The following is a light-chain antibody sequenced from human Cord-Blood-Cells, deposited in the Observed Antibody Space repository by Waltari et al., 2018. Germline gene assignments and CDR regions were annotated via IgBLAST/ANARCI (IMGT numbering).Light chain of an antibody. CDR1: QSISSY. J-gene: IGKJ4*01. V-gene: IGKV1-39*01. CDR3: QQSYSTPRT. Sequence: DIQMTQSTSSLSASVRDRVTITCRASQSISSYLNWYQQKPGKAPKLLIYAASSLQSGVPSRFSGSGSGTDFTLTISSLQPEDFATYYCQQSYSTPRTFGGGTKVEIK. CDR2: AAS.